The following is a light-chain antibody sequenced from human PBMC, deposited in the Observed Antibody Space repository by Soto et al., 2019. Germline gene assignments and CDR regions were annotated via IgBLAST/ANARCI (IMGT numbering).Light chain of an antibody. CDR1: QGIRND. J-gene: IGKJ1*01. CDR3: LQDYSYPRT. Sequence: AIQMTQSPSSLYASVADTVTITCRASQGIRNDLGWYQQRQGKAPKLLIYATSNLQTGVPSRFSGSGSGTDFTLTISSLQPEDFATYYCLQDYSYPRTFGQGTKVEIK. V-gene: IGKV1-6*01. CDR2: ATS.